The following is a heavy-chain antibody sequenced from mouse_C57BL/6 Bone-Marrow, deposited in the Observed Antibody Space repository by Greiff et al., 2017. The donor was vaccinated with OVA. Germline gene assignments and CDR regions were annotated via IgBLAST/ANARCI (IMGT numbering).Heavy chain of an antibody. CDR3: ARPGTAY. CDR1: GYTFTSYW. D-gene: IGHD4-1*01. Sequence: LVESGAELVKPGASVKMSCKASGYTFTSYWITWVKQRPGQGLEWIGDIYPGSGSTNYNEKFKSKATLTVDTSSSTAYMQLSSLTSEDSAVYYCARPGTAYWGQGTLVTVSA. V-gene: IGHV1-55*01. CDR2: IYPGSGST. J-gene: IGHJ3*01.